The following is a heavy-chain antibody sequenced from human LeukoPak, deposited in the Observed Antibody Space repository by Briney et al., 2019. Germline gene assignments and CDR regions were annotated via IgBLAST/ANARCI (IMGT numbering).Heavy chain of an antibody. D-gene: IGHD6-13*01. CDR2: ISSSSSYI. CDR3: ARDLGLIGSSWYYGAFDI. CDR1: GFTFSSYS. J-gene: IGHJ3*02. V-gene: IGHV3-21*01. Sequence: GGSLRLSCAASGFTFSSYSMNWVRQAPGKGLEWVSSISSSSSYIYYADSVKGRFTISRDNAKNSLYLQMNSLRAEDTAVYYCARDLGLIGSSWYYGAFDIWGQGTMVTVSS.